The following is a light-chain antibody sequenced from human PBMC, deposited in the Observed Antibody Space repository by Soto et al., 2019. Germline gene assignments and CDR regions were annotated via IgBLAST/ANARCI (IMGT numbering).Light chain of an antibody. Sequence: IVLTQSPGTLSLSPGERATLSCRASQSVSSSYLAWYQQKPGQAPRLLIYGASSRATGIPDRFSGSGSGTDFTLTISRLESEDFEVYYCQQYASSPRGITFGQGTRLAIK. CDR3: QQYASSPRGIT. J-gene: IGKJ5*01. CDR1: QSVSSSY. V-gene: IGKV3-20*01. CDR2: GAS.